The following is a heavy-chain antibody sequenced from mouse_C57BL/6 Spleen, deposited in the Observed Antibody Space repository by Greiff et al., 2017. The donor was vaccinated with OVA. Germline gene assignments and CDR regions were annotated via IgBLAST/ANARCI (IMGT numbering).Heavy chain of an antibody. D-gene: IGHD2-1*01. CDR1: GFTFNTYA. J-gene: IGHJ4*01. CDR3: VGEGGNGNYYYAMDY. Sequence: EVQLVESGGGLVQPKGSLKLSCAASGFTFNTYAMHWVRQAPGTGLEWVARIRSKSSNYATYYADSVKDRFTISRDDSQSMLYLQMNNLKTEDTAMYYCVGEGGNGNYYYAMDYWGQGTSVTVSS. CDR2: IRSKSSNYAT. V-gene: IGHV10-3*01.